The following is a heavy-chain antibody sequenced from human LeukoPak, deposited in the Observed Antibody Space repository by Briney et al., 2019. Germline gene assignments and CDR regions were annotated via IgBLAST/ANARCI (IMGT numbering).Heavy chain of an antibody. V-gene: IGHV3-9*01. CDR2: ISWDSGDI. Sequence: GGSLRLSCAASGFIFDDHAMHWVGQAPGKGLEWVSGISWDSGDIGYADSVKGRFTISRDNAKNSLYLQMNSLRAEDTALYYCAKDETGYPNYYFDYWGQGTLVTVSS. CDR3: AKDETGYPNYYFDY. CDR1: GFIFDDHA. D-gene: IGHD7-27*01. J-gene: IGHJ4*02.